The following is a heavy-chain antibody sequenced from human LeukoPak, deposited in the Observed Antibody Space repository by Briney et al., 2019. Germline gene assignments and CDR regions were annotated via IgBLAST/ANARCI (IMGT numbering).Heavy chain of an antibody. J-gene: IGHJ4*02. D-gene: IGHD6-19*01. CDR1: GFTFSSYS. Sequence: GGSLRLSCAASGFTFSSYSMNWVRQAPGKGLEWVSSISSSSSYIYYADSVKGRFTISRDNAKNSLYLQMNSLRPEDTALYYCAKGPELYSSGWYYFDYWGQGTLVTVSS. CDR2: ISSSSSYI. V-gene: IGHV3-21*04. CDR3: AKGPELYSSGWYYFDY.